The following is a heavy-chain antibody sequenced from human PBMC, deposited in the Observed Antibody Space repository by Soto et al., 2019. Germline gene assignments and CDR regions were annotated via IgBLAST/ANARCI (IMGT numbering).Heavy chain of an antibody. D-gene: IGHD4-17*01. CDR1: GFTFRSYA. CDR2: SGVNGRGT. J-gene: IGHJ6*02. Sequence: GGSWRLSCIASGFTFRSYAMIWVRQTPGKGLELVSASGVNGRGTYYADSVKGRFIISRDMSESTLHLQMNSLRAEDTAVYFCAKSRDYGDNVGYYYGIDDWGQGTTVTVSS. CDR3: AKSRDYGDNVGYYYGIDD. V-gene: IGHV3-23*01.